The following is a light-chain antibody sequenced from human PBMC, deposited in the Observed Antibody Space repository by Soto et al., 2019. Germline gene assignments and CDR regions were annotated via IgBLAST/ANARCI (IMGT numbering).Light chain of an antibody. J-gene: IGKJ2*01. CDR2: AAS. CDR3: QQTYKTVHS. CDR1: QNIERY. V-gene: IGKV1-39*01. Sequence: DIQMTQSPSSLSASIGDRVTINCRASQNIERYLNWYQHKEGKAPQLLMFAASNLESGVPSRFSGSGSGTDFTLAITSLQPEDFATYCCQQTYKTVHSFGQGTKVDI.